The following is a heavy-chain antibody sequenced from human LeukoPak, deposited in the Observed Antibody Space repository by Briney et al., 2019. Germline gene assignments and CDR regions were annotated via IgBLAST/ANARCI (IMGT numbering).Heavy chain of an antibody. CDR2: TYYRSKWYN. CDR1: GDSVSSNSAA. V-gene: IGHV6-1*01. Sequence: SQTLSLTCAICGDSVSSNSAAWNWIRQSPSRGLEWLGRTYYRSKWYNDYAVSVKSRITINPDTSKNQFSLQLNSVTPEDTAVYYCARDGCSGGSCYSNWFDPWGQGTLVTVSS. J-gene: IGHJ5*02. CDR3: ARDGCSGGSCYSNWFDP. D-gene: IGHD2-15*01.